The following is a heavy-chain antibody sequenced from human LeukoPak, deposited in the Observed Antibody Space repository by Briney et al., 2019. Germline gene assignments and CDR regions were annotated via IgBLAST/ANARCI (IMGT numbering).Heavy chain of an antibody. Sequence: GGTLRLSCAASGFTFSSYWMSWVRQAPGKGLEWVANIKQDGSEKYYVDSVKGRFTISRDNAKNSLYLQMNSLRAEDTAVYYCARDRGGGAFDIWGQGTMVTVSS. J-gene: IGHJ3*02. CDR2: IKQDGSEK. CDR3: ARDRGGGAFDI. V-gene: IGHV3-7*01. CDR1: GFTFSSYW. D-gene: IGHD3-10*01.